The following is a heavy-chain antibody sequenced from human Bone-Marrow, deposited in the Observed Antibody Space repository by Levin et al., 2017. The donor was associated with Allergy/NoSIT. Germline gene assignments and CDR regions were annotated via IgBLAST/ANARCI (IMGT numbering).Heavy chain of an antibody. Sequence: GESLKISCKGSGYSFTSYWIGWVRQMPGKGLEWMGIIYPGDSDTRYSPSFQGQVTISADNSISTAYLQWSSLKASDTAMYYCARRAFGYYYDSSGYFSDWYFDLWGRGTLVTVSS. J-gene: IGHJ2*01. CDR2: IYPGDSDT. CDR3: ARRAFGYYYDSSGYFSDWYFDL. V-gene: IGHV5-51*01. CDR1: GYSFTSYW. D-gene: IGHD3-22*01.